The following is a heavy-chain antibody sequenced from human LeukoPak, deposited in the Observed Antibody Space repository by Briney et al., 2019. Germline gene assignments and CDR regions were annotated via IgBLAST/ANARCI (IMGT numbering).Heavy chain of an antibody. J-gene: IGHJ4*02. CDR3: AKDRGSSWYLYYFDD. D-gene: IGHD6-13*01. CDR1: GFTFSSYG. Sequence: PGGSLRLSCAASGFTFSSYGMHWVRQAPGKGLEWVAIISYDGSDKYYADSVKGRFTISRDNSKNTLYLQMNSLRTEDTAVYYCAKDRGSSWYLYYFDDWGQGTLVTASS. V-gene: IGHV3-30*18. CDR2: ISYDGSDK.